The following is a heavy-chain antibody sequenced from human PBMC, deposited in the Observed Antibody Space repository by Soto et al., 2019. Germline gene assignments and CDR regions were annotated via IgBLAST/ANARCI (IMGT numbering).Heavy chain of an antibody. V-gene: IGHV3-48*02. CDR3: ARDGAAARRGLVAVAGENGYYFDY. D-gene: IGHD6-19*01. CDR2: ISSSSSTI. J-gene: IGHJ4*02. CDR1: GFTFSSYS. Sequence: EVQLVESGGGLVQPGGSLRLSCAASGFTFSSYSMNWVRQAPGKGLEWVSYISSSSSTIYYADSVKGRFTISRDNAKNSQYLQMNSLRDEDTAVYYCARDGAAARRGLVAVAGENGYYFDYWGQGTLVTVSS.